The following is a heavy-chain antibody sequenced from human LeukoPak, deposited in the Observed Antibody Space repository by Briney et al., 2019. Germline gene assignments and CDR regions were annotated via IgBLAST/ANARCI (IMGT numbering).Heavy chain of an antibody. D-gene: IGHD6-13*01. CDR3: ARVVAAAGSPHNWFDP. J-gene: IGHJ5*02. CDR1: GGSISSGGYS. Sequence: PSQTLSLTCAVSGGSISSGGYSWSWIRQPPGKGLEWIGYIYHSGSTYYNPSLKGRVTISVDRSKNQFSLKLSSVTAADTAVYYCARVVAAAGSPHNWFDPWGQGTLVTVSS. V-gene: IGHV4-30-2*01. CDR2: IYHSGST.